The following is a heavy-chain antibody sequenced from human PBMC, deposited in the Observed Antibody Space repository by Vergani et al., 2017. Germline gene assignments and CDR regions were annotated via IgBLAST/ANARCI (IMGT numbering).Heavy chain of an antibody. Sequence: EVQLVESGGGLVQPGRSLRLSCAASGFTFDDYSMHWVRQAPGKGLEWVSGISWNSGSIGYADSVKGRFTISRDNAKNSLYLQMNSLRAEDTALYYCAKDHYDFGSGYPNLSPVYLWGRGTLVTVSS. J-gene: IGHJ2*01. CDR2: ISWNSGSI. CDR3: AKDHYDFGSGYPNLSPVYL. D-gene: IGHD3-3*01. CDR1: GFTFDDYS. V-gene: IGHV3-9*01.